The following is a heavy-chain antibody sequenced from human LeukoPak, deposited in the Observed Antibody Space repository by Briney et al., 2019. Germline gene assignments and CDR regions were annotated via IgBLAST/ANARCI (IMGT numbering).Heavy chain of an antibody. J-gene: IGHJ4*02. Sequence: PSETLSLTCTVSGDSISSSNYYWGWIRQPPGKRLEWIGSLHYAGTTYYDPSLRSRVSLSVDTSKNQFSLKLRSVTAADTAVYYCAGHNRMGAAATLGVFDSWGQGTLVTVSS. CDR3: AGHNRMGAAATLGVFDS. V-gene: IGHV4-39*01. D-gene: IGHD6-13*01. CDR2: LHYAGTT. CDR1: GDSISSSNYY.